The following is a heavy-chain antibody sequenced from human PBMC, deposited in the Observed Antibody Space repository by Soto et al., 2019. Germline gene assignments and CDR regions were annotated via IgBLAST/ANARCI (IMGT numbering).Heavy chain of an antibody. J-gene: IGHJ4*02. CDR2: IFYRGNT. D-gene: IGHD1-1*01. CDR3: ARLRILGPRNEPLDK. Sequence: TLSLTCTVSGGSINKNKDFWGWIRQPPRKGLEWIGNIFYRGNTYYNPSLQSRVTMSVDTSKNQFSLRLTSVTAADTAVYYCARLRILGPRNEPLDKWGQGTLVTVSS. V-gene: IGHV4-39*01. CDR1: GGSINKNKDF.